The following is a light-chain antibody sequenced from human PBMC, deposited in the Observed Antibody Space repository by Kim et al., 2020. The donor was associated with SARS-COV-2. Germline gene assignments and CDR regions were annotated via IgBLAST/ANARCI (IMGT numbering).Light chain of an antibody. CDR3: QSRDSSGDHVV. CDR1: GLRTYA. CDR2: GKE. J-gene: IGLJ2*01. Sequence: ALGQTVRSTCQGDGLRTYAASWYQQKPRQAPVLVIYGKEKRPSGIPQRFSGSTSGDTASLTITGAQAEDEADYYCQSRDSSGDHVVFGGGTKVTVL. V-gene: IGLV3-19*01.